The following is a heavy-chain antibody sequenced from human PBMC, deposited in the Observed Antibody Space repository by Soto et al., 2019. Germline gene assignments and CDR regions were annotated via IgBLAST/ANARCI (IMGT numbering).Heavy chain of an antibody. CDR1: VYTIDGYS. CDR3: ARGMGVGYCSGGSCYSGGMDV. J-gene: IGHJ6*02. V-gene: IGHV1-2*02. D-gene: IGHD2-15*01. Sequence: SVEASCKDSVYTIDGYSIWWVRQAHRQGLEWMGWINPNSGGTNYAQKFQGRVTMTRDTSISTAYMELSRLRSDDTAVYYCARGMGVGYCSGGSCYSGGMDVWGQGTTVTVSS. CDR2: INPNSGGT.